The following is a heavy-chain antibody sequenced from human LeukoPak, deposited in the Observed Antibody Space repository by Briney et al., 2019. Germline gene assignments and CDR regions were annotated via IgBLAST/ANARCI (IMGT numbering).Heavy chain of an antibody. Sequence: GESLKISCKGSGYSFTSYGISWVRQAPGQGLEWMGWINAYNGNTNYAQKLQGRVTMTTDTSTSTAYMELRSLRSDDMAVYYCARDLVDRITMVRGIQYFDYWGQGTLVTVSS. D-gene: IGHD3-10*01. J-gene: IGHJ4*02. CDR1: GYSFTSYG. V-gene: IGHV1-18*03. CDR2: INAYNGNT. CDR3: ARDLVDRITMVRGIQYFDY.